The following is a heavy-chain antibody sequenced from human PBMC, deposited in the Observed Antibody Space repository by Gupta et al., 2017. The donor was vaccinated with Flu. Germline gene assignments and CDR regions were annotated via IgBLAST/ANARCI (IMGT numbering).Heavy chain of an antibody. V-gene: IGHV3-15*01. D-gene: IGHD3-3*01. J-gene: IGHJ5*02. CDR3: TTAVGYDFWSSHPGMLDWFDP. CDR2: ITRNSDGGTT. Sequence: EVQLVESGGGLVKPGGSLRLSCAASGFTFENAWMSWVRQAPGKGLEWVGRITRNSDGGTTDYAAPVRDRFTISRDDSRNTLYLQMNSLKTEDTGVYYCTTAVGYDFWSSHPGMLDWFDPWGQGTLVTVSS. CDR1: GFTFENAW.